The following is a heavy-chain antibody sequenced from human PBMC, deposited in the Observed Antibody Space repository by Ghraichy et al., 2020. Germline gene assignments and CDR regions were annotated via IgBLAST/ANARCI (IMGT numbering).Heavy chain of an antibody. V-gene: IGHV3-23*01. CDR3: AKVGASITLFGVVDYYYMDV. CDR1: GFTFSSYA. J-gene: IGHJ6*03. D-gene: IGHD3-3*01. Sequence: GGSLRLSCAASGFTFSSYAMSWVRQAPGKGLEWVSAISGSGGSTYYADSVKGRFTISRDNSKKTVYLKMNSLGAEATAVYYCAKVGASITLFGVVDYYYMDVWGKGTTVTVSS. CDR2: ISGSGGST.